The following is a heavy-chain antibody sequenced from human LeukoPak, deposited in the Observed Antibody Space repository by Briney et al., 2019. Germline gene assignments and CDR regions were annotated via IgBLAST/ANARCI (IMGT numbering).Heavy chain of an antibody. D-gene: IGHD2-15*01. CDR3: ATDPLGYCSGGSCFDFDY. CDR1: GFTFSSYW. V-gene: IGHV3-7*04. J-gene: IGHJ4*02. CDR2: IKQDGSEK. Sequence: GGSLRLSCAASGFTFSSYWMSWVRQAPGKGLEWVANIKQDGSEKYYVDSVKGRFTISRDNAKNSLYLQMNSLRAEDTAVYYCATDPLGYCSGGSCFDFDYWGQGTLVTVSS.